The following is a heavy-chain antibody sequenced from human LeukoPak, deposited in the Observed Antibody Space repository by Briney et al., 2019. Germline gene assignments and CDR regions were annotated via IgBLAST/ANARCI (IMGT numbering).Heavy chain of an antibody. CDR3: ARVDIAQIVYEYYMDV. D-gene: IGHD2-8*01. V-gene: IGHV3-48*03. Sequence: TGGSLRLSCAASGFTISSYEMSWVRQAPGKGLEWVSYISSSGSTIYYADSVKGRFTISRDNAKNSLYLQMNSLRAEDTAVYYCARVDIAQIVYEYYMDVWGKGTTVTVSS. J-gene: IGHJ6*03. CDR2: ISSSGSTI. CDR1: GFTISSYE.